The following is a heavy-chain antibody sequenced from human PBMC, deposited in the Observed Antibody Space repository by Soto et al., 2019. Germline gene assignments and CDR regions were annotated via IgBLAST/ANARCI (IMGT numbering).Heavy chain of an antibody. J-gene: IGHJ4*02. CDR3: ARDVSGSRRVLVWFGESTSSGFDY. CDR1: GFTFSSYA. Sequence: PGGSLRLSCAASGFTFSSYAMHWFRQAPGKGLEWVAVISYDGSNKYYADSVKGRFTISRDNSKNTLYLQMNSLRAEDTAVYYCARDVSGSRRVLVWFGESTSSGFDYWGQGTLVTVSS. CDR2: ISYDGSNK. V-gene: IGHV3-30-3*01. D-gene: IGHD3-10*01.